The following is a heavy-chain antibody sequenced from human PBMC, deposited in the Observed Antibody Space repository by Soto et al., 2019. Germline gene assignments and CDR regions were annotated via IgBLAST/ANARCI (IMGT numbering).Heavy chain of an antibody. D-gene: IGHD6-6*01. V-gene: IGHV1-46*01. CDR3: ARPAGRLANWFDP. CDR1: GYTFTDYR. J-gene: IGHJ5*02. Sequence: QVQLVQSGVEVKKPGASVKVSCKASGYTFTDYRMIWVRQAPGQGLEWMGIINPSGGSTNYAPNFQGRVILSRDSFTSTVYMELSNLRSGNTAVYYCARPAGRLANWFDPGGQGTLVTVSS. CDR2: INPSGGST.